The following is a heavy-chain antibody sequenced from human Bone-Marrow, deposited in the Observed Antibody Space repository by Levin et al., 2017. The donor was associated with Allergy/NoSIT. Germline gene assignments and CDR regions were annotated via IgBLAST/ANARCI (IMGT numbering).Heavy chain of an antibody. D-gene: IGHD3/OR15-3a*01. CDR3: AKVRRGLDAFDV. J-gene: IGHJ3*01. CDR2: ISGSDDST. Sequence: TGGSLRLSCAASGFIFSSSAMSWVRQAPGKGLEWVSSISGSDDSTYYKESVKGRLTISRDNSKDTIYLQMNNLRAEDTATYYCAKVRRGLDAFDVWGQGTMVTVSS. CDR1: GFIFSSSA. V-gene: IGHV3-23*01.